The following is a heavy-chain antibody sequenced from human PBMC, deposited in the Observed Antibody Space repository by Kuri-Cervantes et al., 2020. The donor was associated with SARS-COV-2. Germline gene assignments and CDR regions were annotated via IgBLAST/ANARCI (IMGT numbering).Heavy chain of an antibody. CDR2: IYYSGST. CDR1: GGSISSGDYY. V-gene: IGHV4-30-4*08. J-gene: IGHJ6*03. Sequence: SETLSLTCTVSGGSISSGDYYWSWIRQPPGKGLEWIGYIYYSGSTYYNPSLKSRVTISVDTSKNQFSLKLSSVTAAVTAVYYCARNQVGGYYYYYMDVWGKGTTVTVSS. CDR3: ARNQVGGYYYYYMDV. D-gene: IGHD1-26*01.